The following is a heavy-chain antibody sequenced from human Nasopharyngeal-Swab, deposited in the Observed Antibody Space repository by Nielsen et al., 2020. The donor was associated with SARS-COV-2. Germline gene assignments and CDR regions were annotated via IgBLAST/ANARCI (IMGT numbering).Heavy chain of an antibody. V-gene: IGHV3-23*01. Sequence: GGSLRLSCAASGFTFSSYAMSWVRQAPGKGLEWVSAISGSGGSTYYADSVKGRFAISRDNSKNTLYLQTNNLRAEDTAVYFCVKGDTATSDYYYGMDVWGQGTTVTVSS. CDR1: GFTFSSYA. CDR2: ISGSGGST. CDR3: VKGDTATSDYYYGMDV. D-gene: IGHD5-18*01. J-gene: IGHJ6*02.